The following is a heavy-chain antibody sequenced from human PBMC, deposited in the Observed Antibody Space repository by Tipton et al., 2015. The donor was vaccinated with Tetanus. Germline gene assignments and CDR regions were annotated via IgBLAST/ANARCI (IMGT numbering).Heavy chain of an antibody. D-gene: IGHD3-10*01. CDR2: IYYSAIT. J-gene: IGHJ4*02. V-gene: IGHV4-61*01. CDR3: ARGGFGEVPYY. CDR1: GGSVSSGSYY. Sequence: TLSLTCTVSGGSVSSGSYYWSWIRPPPGKGLEWIGYIYYSAITNYNPSLKSRVTISVDTTKNQFYLKLSSVTAAVTAVYYCARGGFGEVPYYWGQGALCTVSS.